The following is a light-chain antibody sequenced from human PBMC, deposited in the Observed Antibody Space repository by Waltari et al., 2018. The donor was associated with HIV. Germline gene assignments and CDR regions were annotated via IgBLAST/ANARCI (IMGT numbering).Light chain of an antibody. Sequence: EIVLTQSPATLSLSLGARATLSCRASQSVSSFLAWFQQKPGQAPRLLISDASTRAPGIPARFSGSGSGTNFTLTISSLEPEDFAVYYCQQRSDWPRLTFGGGTKVEIK. J-gene: IGKJ4*01. CDR2: DAS. CDR1: QSVSSF. V-gene: IGKV3-11*01. CDR3: QQRSDWPRLT.